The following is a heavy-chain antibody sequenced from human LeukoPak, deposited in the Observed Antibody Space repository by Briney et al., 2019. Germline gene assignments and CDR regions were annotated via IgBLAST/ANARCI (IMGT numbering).Heavy chain of an antibody. V-gene: IGHV1-2*02. CDR1: GYTFTGYY. CDR2: INPNSGGT. D-gene: IGHD2-2*01. CDR3: ARENCSSTSCSHDY. Sequence: ASVKVSCKASGYTFTGYYMHWVRQAPGQGLEWMGWINPNSGGTNYAQKFQGRVTMTRDTSISTAYMELSRLRSDDTAVYYCARENCSSTSCSHDYWGQGTLVTVSS. J-gene: IGHJ4*02.